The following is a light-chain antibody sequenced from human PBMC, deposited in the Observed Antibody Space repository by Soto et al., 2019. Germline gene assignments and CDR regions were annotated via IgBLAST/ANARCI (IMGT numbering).Light chain of an antibody. CDR3: SSYADSDNLI. J-gene: IGLJ2*01. CDR2: EVN. V-gene: IGLV2-8*01. CDR1: SNDVGDYDY. Sequence: QSVLTQPPSASGAPGQSGTSSCTGTSNDVGDYDYVSWYQQHPGKAPKLMLYEVNKRPSGVPDRFSGSKSGYTASLTVSGLQAEDEADYYCSSYADSDNLIFGGGTKVTVL.